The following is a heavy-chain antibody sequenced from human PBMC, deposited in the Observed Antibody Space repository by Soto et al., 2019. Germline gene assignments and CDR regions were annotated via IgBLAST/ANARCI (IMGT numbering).Heavy chain of an antibody. CDR2: IYYSGST. V-gene: IGHV4-59*01. Sequence: SETLSLTCTVSGGSISSYYWSWIRQPPGKGLEWIGYIYYSGSTNYNPSLKSRVTISVDTSKNQFSLKLSSVTAADTAVYYCAGGAETNFYYYYMDVWGKGTTVTVSS. CDR3: AGGAETNFYYYYMDV. CDR1: GGSISSYY. D-gene: IGHD2-8*01. J-gene: IGHJ6*03.